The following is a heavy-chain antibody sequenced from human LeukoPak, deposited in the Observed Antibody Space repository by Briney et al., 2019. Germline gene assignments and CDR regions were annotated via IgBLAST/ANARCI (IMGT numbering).Heavy chain of an antibody. D-gene: IGHD3-10*01. V-gene: IGHV4-39*01. J-gene: IGHJ4*01. CDR2: INYSGTT. CDR3: GRLRGGVQLWGD. Sequence: SETLSLTCTVSSGSFSSSSYFCGWIRQSPGMGLEWIVTINYSGTTYYNPSLKRLVTTSVDTSRNQFSLKLTSVTAADTAVYYCGRLRGGVQLWGDWGQGALVTVSS. CDR1: SGSFSSSSYF.